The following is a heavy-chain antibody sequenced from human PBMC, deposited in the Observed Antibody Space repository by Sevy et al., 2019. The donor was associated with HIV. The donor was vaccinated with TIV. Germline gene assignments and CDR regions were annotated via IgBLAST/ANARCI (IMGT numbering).Heavy chain of an antibody. CDR2: IGSLGSPI. J-gene: IGHJ6*02. CDR3: VRVGIETAFYGMDV. CDR1: GFTFSSYE. Sequence: GGSLRLSCAVSGFTFSSYEMNWVRQAPGKGLEWVSYIGSLGSPINYADSVKGRITISRDNAKKSLYLQMNSLRAEDTAVYYCVRVGIETAFYGMDVWGQGTTVTVSS. V-gene: IGHV3-48*03.